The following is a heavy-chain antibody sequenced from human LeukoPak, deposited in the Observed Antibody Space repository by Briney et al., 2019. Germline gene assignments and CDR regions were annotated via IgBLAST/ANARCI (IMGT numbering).Heavy chain of an antibody. D-gene: IGHD2-15*01. J-gene: IGHJ4*02. CDR1: GYSISSGYY. CDR2: ISSSGSTI. Sequence: PSETLSLTCTVPGYSISSGYYWGWIRQPPGKGLEWVSYISSSGSTIYYADSVKGRFTISRDNAKNSLYLQMNSLRAEDTAVYYCASPLQGGPTSNWGQGTLVTVSS. CDR3: ASPLQGGPTSN. V-gene: IGHV3-11*04.